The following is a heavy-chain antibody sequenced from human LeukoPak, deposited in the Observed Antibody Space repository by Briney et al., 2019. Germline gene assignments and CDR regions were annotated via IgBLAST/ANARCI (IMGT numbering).Heavy chain of an antibody. Sequence: SETLSLTCTVSGGSVSSYYWSWIRQPPGKGLEWIGHIYYSGSTNYNPSLKSRVTISVDTSKNQFSLKLSSVTAEDTAVYYCARVDPDSSSTLEVFDYWGQGTLVTVSS. CDR3: ARVDPDSSSTLEVFDY. J-gene: IGHJ4*02. V-gene: IGHV4-59*02. CDR1: GGSVSSYY. D-gene: IGHD6-6*01. CDR2: IYYSGST.